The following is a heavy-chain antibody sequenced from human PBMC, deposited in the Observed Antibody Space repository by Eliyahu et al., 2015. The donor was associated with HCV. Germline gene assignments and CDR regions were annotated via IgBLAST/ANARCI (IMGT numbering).Heavy chain of an antibody. D-gene: IGHD3-3*01. CDR1: GGSISSYY. CDR2: IYTSGST. V-gene: IGHV4-4*07. CDR3: ARDLQSGDFWSGGRLYGMDV. Sequence: QVQLQESGPGLVKPSETLSLTCTVSGGSISSYYWRWIRQPAGKGLEWIGRIYTSGSTNYNPSLKSRVTMSVDTSKNQFSLKLSSVTAADTAVYYCARDLQSGDFWSGGRLYGMDVWGQGTTVTVSS. J-gene: IGHJ6*02.